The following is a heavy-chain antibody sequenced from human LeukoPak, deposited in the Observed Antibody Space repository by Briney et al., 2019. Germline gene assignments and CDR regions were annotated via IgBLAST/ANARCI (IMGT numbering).Heavy chain of an antibody. CDR3: ARGPYYYYYYGMDV. V-gene: IGHV4-34*01. Sequence: SETLSLTCAVYGGSFSGYYWSWIRQPPGKRLEWIGEINHSGSTNYNPSLKSRVTISVDTSKNQFSLKLSSVTAADTAVYYCARGPYYYYYYGMDVWGQGTTVTVSS. CDR2: INHSGST. J-gene: IGHJ6*02. CDR1: GGSFSGYY.